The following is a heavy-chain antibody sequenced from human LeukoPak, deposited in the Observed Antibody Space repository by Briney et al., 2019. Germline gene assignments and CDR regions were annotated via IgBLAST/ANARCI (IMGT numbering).Heavy chain of an antibody. CDR2: MYHSGIS. V-gene: IGHV4-4*02. CDR1: GGSISSSNW. D-gene: IGHD6-19*01. CDR3: AVSTGWYKIDY. J-gene: IGHJ4*02. Sequence: SETLSLTCAVSGGSISSSNWWSWVRQPPGKGLEWIGEMYHSGISNYNPSLKSRVTISVDKSKNQFSLKLNSMTAADTAVYYCAVSTGWYKIDYWGQGTLVTVSS.